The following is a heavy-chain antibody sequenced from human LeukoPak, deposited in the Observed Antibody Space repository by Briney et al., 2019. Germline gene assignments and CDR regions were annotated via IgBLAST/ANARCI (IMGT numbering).Heavy chain of an antibody. V-gene: IGHV3-30*02. D-gene: IGHD3-3*01. CDR3: ASGVSDY. Sequence: PGGSLRLSXAASGFTFGSYGMHWVRKAPGKGLEWVAFIRYDGSNKYYADSVKGRFTISRDNSKNTLYLQMNSLRAEDTAVYYCASGVSDYWGQGTLVTVSS. J-gene: IGHJ4*02. CDR1: GFTFGSYG. CDR2: IRYDGSNK.